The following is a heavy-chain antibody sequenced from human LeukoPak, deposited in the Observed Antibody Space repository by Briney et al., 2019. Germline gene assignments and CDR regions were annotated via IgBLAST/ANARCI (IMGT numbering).Heavy chain of an antibody. CDR1: LYSISSGYY. V-gene: IGHV4-38-2*01. CDR2: IYHSGST. J-gene: IGHJ4*02. Sequence: SETLSLTCAFSLYSISSGYYWGWIRQPPGKGLEWIGRIYHSGSTYYNPTLRSRVTLSLDTSKNQFSLKLSSVTAADTAVYYCARVQSAAAGGFDYWGQETLVIVSS. CDR3: ARVQSAAAGGFDY. D-gene: IGHD6-13*01.